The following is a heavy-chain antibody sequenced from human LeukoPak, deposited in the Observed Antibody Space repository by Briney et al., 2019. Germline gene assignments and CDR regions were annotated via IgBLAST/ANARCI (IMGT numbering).Heavy chain of an antibody. CDR3: ARGHRPGAYCGGDCYSGDY. J-gene: IGHJ4*02. CDR1: GFTFSSYT. CDR2: IYSGGST. V-gene: IGHV3-53*01. Sequence: GGSLRLSCAASGFTFSSYTMNWVRQAPGKGLEWVSVIYSGGSTYYADSVKGRFTISRDNSKNTLYLQMNSLRAEDTAVYYCARGHRPGAYCGGDCYSGDYWGQGTLVTVSS. D-gene: IGHD2-21*02.